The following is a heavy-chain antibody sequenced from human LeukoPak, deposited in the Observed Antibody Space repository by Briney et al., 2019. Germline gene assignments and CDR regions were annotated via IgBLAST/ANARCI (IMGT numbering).Heavy chain of an antibody. CDR2: ISYDGSNK. D-gene: IGHD1-26*01. Sequence: PGGSLRLSCAASGFTFSSYAMHWVRQAPGKGLEWVAVISYDGSNKYYADSVKGRFTISRDNSKNTLYLQMNSLGAEDTAVYYCASGDTWEIDYWGQGTLVTVSS. CDR1: GFTFSSYA. J-gene: IGHJ4*02. CDR3: ASGDTWEIDY. V-gene: IGHV3-30-3*01.